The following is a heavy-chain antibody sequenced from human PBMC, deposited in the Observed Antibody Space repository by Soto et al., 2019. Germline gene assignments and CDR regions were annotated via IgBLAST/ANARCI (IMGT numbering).Heavy chain of an antibody. CDR3: AKEQQWLGYFDY. D-gene: IGHD6-19*01. Sequence: PGGSLRLSCAASGFTFSNYAMSWVRQAPGKGLEWVSVISGSGESTHYADSVKGRLTILRDNSKNTMYLQMNSLRGEDTAVYYCAKEQQWLGYFDYWGQGTLVTVSS. CDR2: ISGSGEST. V-gene: IGHV3-23*01. CDR1: GFTFSNYA. J-gene: IGHJ4*02.